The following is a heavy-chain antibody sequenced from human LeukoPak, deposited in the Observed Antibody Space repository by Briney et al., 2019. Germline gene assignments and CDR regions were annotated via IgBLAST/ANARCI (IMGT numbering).Heavy chain of an antibody. D-gene: IGHD2-21*02. CDR1: EFIFSSHW. Sequence: GGSLRLSCAASEFIFSSHWMSWVRQAPGKGLEWVANIKQDGSEEHYVDSVKGRFTISRDNAKNSLYLQMNGLRAEDTAVYYCPRDPGDYSFNYWGQGTLVTVSS. CDR2: IKQDGSEE. V-gene: IGHV3-7*01. CDR3: PRDPGDYSFNY. J-gene: IGHJ4*02.